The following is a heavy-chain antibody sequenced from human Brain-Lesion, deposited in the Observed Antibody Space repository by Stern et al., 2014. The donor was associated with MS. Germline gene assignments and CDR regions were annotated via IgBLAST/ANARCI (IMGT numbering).Heavy chain of an antibody. Sequence: VQLEESGPGLVKPSGTLSLTCAVSGGSISSSNWWSWVRQSPGKGLEWIGESDHSGSTIYNPSLKSRVTVSVDKSKNRFSLNLRSGTAADPAVYFCARFPASRPHVFDSWGQGTLVTVSS. V-gene: IGHV4-4*02. CDR3: ARFPASRPHVFDS. CDR1: GGSISSSNW. J-gene: IGHJ4*02. D-gene: IGHD6-13*01. CDR2: SDHSGST.